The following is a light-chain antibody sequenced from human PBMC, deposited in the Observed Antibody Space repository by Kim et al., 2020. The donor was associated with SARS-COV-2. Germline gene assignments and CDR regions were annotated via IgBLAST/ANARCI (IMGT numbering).Light chain of an antibody. J-gene: IGLJ3*02. Sequence: SVLTQPPSVSAAPGQKVTLSCSGSSSNIGNNYVSWYQQLPGTAPKLLIYDNNKRPSGIPDRFSGSKSGTSATLGITGLQTGDEADYYCGTWDSSLSAGVLGGGTQLNV. V-gene: IGLV1-51*01. CDR3: GTWDSSLSAGV. CDR2: DNN. CDR1: SSNIGNNY.